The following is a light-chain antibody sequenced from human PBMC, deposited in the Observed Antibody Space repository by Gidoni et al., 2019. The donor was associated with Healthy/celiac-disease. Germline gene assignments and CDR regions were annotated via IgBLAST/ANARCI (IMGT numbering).Light chain of an antibody. CDR3: AAWDDSLNGPGVV. J-gene: IGLJ2*01. V-gene: IGLV1-44*01. CDR2: SNN. CDR1: SSNIVSNT. Sequence: QSVLTQPPSASGTPGQRVTISCSGSSSNIVSNTVNWYQQLPGTAPKLLIYSNNQRPSGVPDRFSGSKSGTSASLAISGLQSEDEADYYCAAWDDSLNGPGVVFGGGTKLTVL.